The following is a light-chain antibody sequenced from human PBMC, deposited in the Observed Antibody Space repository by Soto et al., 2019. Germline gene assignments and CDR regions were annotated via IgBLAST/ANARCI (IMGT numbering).Light chain of an antibody. V-gene: IGLV1-44*01. CDR3: AAWDDSLNVYV. Sequence: QSVLTQPPSASGTPGQRVTISCSGSYSNIGSRPVNWYQQFPGTAPKLLIYSNNQRPSGVPDRFSGSKSGTSASLAISGLQSEAEADYYCAAWDDSLNVYVFGTGTKVTVL. CDR1: YSNIGSRP. J-gene: IGLJ1*01. CDR2: SNN.